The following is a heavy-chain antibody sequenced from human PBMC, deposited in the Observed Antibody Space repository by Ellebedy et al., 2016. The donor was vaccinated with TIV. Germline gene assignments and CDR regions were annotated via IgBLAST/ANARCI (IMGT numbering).Heavy chain of an antibody. Sequence: GSLRLSXTVSGGSISSGGYYWGWIRQPPGKGLEWIGSIYYSGRTHYNPSLKSRVTISVDTSKNQFSLRLSSVTAADTALYYCARLWFGDLFSPEGDVWGQGTTVTVSS. CDR3: ARLWFGDLFSPEGDV. D-gene: IGHD3-10*01. V-gene: IGHV4-39*01. CDR2: IYYSGRT. J-gene: IGHJ6*02. CDR1: GGSISSGGYY.